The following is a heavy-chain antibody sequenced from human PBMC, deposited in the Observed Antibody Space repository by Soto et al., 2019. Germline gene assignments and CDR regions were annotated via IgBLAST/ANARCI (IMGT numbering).Heavy chain of an antibody. CDR1: GYTFTNSD. CDR2: MNPDSGHA. D-gene: IGHD2-15*01. Sequence: ASVKVSCKASGYTFTNSDINWVRQAPGQGLEWMGWMNPDSGHAAYAQKFQGRVTLTTSTSTSTVYMDMRSLGSEDKAVYYCARRPHCSGGICYYGLDNWGQGTLVTVSS. J-gene: IGHJ4*02. CDR3: ARRPHCSGGICYYGLDN. V-gene: IGHV1-8*01.